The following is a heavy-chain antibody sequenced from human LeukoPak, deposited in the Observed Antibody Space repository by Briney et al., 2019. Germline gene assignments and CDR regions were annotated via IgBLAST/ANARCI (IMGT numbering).Heavy chain of an antibody. Sequence: ASVKVSCKASGYTVTGYYMHWGRQATGQGLEGMGWINPNSGGTNYAQKFTGRVTITADKSTSTAYMELSSLRSEAMAVYYCARGQGHYGSGSYREGLDYYYYYMDVWGKGTTVTVSS. CDR1: GYTVTGYY. CDR3: ARGQGHYGSGSYREGLDYYYYYMDV. D-gene: IGHD3-10*01. V-gene: IGHV1-2*02. J-gene: IGHJ6*03. CDR2: INPNSGGT.